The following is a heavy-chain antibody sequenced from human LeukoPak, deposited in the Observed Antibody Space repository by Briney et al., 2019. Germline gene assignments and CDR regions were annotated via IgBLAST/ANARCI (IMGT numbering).Heavy chain of an antibody. J-gene: IGHJ3*02. CDR3: ARDLVYGDYPGHDAFDI. CDR1: GGSISSYY. Sequence: SETLSLTCTVSGGSISSYYWSWIRQPPGKGLEWIGYIYYSGSTNYNPSLKSRVTISVDTSKNQFSLKLSSVTAADTAVYYCARDLVYGDYPGHDAFDIWGQGTMVTVSP. D-gene: IGHD4-17*01. CDR2: IYYSGST. V-gene: IGHV4-59*01.